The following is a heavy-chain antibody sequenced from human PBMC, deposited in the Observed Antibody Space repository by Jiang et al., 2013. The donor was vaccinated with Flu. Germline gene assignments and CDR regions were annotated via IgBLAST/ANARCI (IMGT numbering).Heavy chain of an antibody. Sequence: LLKPSETLSLTCAVYGESLSGYYWSWIRQSPGRGLEWIGEINHFGSTNYNPSFKSRVTISVDTSNSHFSLTLSSVTAADTAVYYCARVRELVVYYYMDVVGRRDHGHRLL. CDR3: ARVRELVVYYYMDV. CDR2: INHFGST. CDR1: GESLSGYY. V-gene: IGHV4-34*01. D-gene: IGHD1-26*01. J-gene: IGHJ6*03.